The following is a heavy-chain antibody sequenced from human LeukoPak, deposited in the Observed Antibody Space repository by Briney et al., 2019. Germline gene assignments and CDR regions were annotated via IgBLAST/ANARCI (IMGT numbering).Heavy chain of an antibody. CDR2: ISSSSSYI. J-gene: IGHJ4*02. CDR1: GFTFSSYS. CDR3: ANEDRAAADNP. Sequence: PGGSLRLSCAASGFTFSSYSMNWVRQAPGKGLEWVSSISSSSSYIYYADSVKGRFTISRDNAKNSLYLQMNSLRAEDTAVYYCANEDRAAADNPWGQGTLLTVSS. D-gene: IGHD6-13*01. V-gene: IGHV3-21*01.